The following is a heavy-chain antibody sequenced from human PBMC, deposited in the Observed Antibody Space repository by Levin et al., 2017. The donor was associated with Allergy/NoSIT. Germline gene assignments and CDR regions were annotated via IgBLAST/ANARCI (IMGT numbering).Heavy chain of an antibody. V-gene: IGHV4-34*01. D-gene: IGHD2-21*02. Sequence: SETLSLTCAVYGASFSGYFWSWIRQPPGMGLEWIGEINHSGSTNYSPSLKSRVSISVDTSKNQFTLELRSVTAADTAVYFCARGLGLIRSARDSGHRGIDYWGQGLLVTVSS. J-gene: IGHJ4*02. CDR1: GASFSGYF. CDR2: INHSGST. CDR3: ARGLGLIRSARDSGHRGIDY.